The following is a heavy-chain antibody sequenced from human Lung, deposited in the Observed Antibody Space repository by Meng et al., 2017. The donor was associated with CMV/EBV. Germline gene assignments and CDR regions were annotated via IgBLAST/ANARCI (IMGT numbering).Heavy chain of an antibody. V-gene: IGHV5-51*01. D-gene: IGHD6-6*01. Sequence: SXXGSGYSFAKYWIGWVRQMPGKGLEWMGIIYPGDPDIRYSPSFQGQVTISVDKSISTAYLQWRRLKTSDTAIYYCARRGEDSSLPDYYFYGMDVWGQGTXVTVSS. CDR1: GYSFAKYW. CDR3: ARRGEDSSLPDYYFYGMDV. CDR2: IYPGDPDI. J-gene: IGHJ6*02.